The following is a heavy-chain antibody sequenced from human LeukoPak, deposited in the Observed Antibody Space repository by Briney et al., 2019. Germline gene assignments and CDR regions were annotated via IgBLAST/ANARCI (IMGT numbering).Heavy chain of an antibody. J-gene: IGHJ4*02. CDR1: GVPFSTYA. CDR3: AKEPSSWPNYYFDY. V-gene: IGHV3-23*01. Sequence: GGSLRLSCAASGVPFSTYAMSWVRQTPGKGLEWVSTISGSGGSTYYADSVKGRFTISRDNSKNTLYLQMNSLRAEDTAVYYCAKEPSSWPNYYFDYWGQGTLVTVSS. D-gene: IGHD6-13*01. CDR2: ISGSGGST.